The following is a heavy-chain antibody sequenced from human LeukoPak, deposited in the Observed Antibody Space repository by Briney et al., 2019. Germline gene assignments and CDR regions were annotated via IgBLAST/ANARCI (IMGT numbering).Heavy chain of an antibody. J-gene: IGHJ4*02. V-gene: IGHV3-7*01. CDR1: GFTFNSYW. CDR3: ARDSGHTGYDLLDY. Sequence: PGGTLRLSCADSGFTFNSYWMGWVRQTPGKGLEWVANIKHDGSEKYYVDSVDGRFTISRDNAKNSLFLQMNSLRAEDTAVYYCARDSGHTGYDLLDYWGQGTLVTVSS. CDR2: IKHDGSEK. D-gene: IGHD5-12*01.